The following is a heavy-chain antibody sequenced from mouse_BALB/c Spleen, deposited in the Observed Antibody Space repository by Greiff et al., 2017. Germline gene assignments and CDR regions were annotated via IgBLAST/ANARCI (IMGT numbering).Heavy chain of an antibody. CDR1: GYTFTSYW. Sequence: EVQLQQSGTVLARPGASVKMSCKASGYTFTSYWMHWVKQRPGQGLEWIGAIYPGNSDTSYNQKFKGKAKLTAVTSTSTAYMELSSLTNEDSAVYYCTRGGGNYDAMDYWGQGTSVTVSS. J-gene: IGHJ4*01. D-gene: IGHD1-1*02. CDR3: TRGGGNYDAMDY. V-gene: IGHV1-5*01. CDR2: IYPGNSDT.